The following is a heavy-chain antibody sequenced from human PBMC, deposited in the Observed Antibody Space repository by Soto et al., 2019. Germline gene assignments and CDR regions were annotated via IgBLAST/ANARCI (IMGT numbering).Heavy chain of an antibody. CDR1: GYTFNAYY. CDR3: ARSCYDFWSGYYCS. J-gene: IGHJ5*02. Sequence: GASVKVSCKTSGYTFNAYYIHWVRQAPGQGLEWMAWINPNSGGPHYAQKFQGRVTVTSDTSISTAYMELSGLTSDDTAVYYCARSCYDFWSGYYCSWGPGTRVTVSS. CDR2: INPNSGGP. V-gene: IGHV1-2*02. D-gene: IGHD3-3*01.